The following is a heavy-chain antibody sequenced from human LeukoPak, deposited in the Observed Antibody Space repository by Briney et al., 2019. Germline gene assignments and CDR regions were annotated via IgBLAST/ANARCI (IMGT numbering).Heavy chain of an antibody. D-gene: IGHD3-3*01. J-gene: IGHJ4*02. Sequence: SETLSLTCTVSGGSISSYYWSWIRQPPGKGLEWIGYIYYSGSANYNPSLKSRVTISVDTSKNQFSLKLSSVTAADTAVYYCARGRYYGPHYFDYWGQGTLVTVSS. CDR2: IYYSGSA. V-gene: IGHV4-59*12. CDR1: GGSISSYY. CDR3: ARGRYYGPHYFDY.